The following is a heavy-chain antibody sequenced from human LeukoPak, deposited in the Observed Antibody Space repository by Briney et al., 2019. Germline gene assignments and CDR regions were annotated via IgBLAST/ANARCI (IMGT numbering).Heavy chain of an antibody. V-gene: IGHV3-23*01. CDR2: ISSSGDNT. J-gene: IGHJ4*02. CDR1: GFVFSTYA. CDR3: AKVKALDAVASYFDY. Sequence: GGSLRLSCAASGFVFSTYAMGWVRQAPGKGLEWVSAISSSGDNTYYADSVKGQFTISRDNSKNTLDLQMNSLRAEDTAMYHCAKVKALDAVASYFDYWGQGTLITVSS. D-gene: IGHD1-1*01.